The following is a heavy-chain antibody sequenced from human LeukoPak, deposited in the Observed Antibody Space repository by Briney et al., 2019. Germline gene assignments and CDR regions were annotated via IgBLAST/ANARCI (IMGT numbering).Heavy chain of an antibody. CDR1: GFTVSSNY. Sequence: GGSLRLSCAVSGFTVSSNYMIWVRQALGRGLEWVSLIYSGGSTDYADSVKGRFTISRDNSKNTVDLQMNSLRPEDTAVYYCARLDRSPPHLPAGGQGALVTASS. CDR3: ARLDRSPPHLPA. CDR2: IYSGGST. J-gene: IGHJ1*01. D-gene: IGHD6-13*01. V-gene: IGHV3-66*02.